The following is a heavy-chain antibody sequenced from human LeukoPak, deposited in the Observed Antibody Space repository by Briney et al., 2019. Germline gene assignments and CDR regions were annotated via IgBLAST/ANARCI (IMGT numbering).Heavy chain of an antibody. Sequence: SETLSLTCTVSGGSISSSSYYWGWLRQPPGKGLEWIGSIYYSGSTYYNPSLKSRVTISVDTSKNQFSLKLSSVTAADTAVYYCARDPESGSYYGGFDYWGQGTLVTVSS. CDR2: IYYSGST. J-gene: IGHJ4*02. CDR1: GGSISSSSYY. D-gene: IGHD1-26*01. CDR3: ARDPESGSYYGGFDY. V-gene: IGHV4-39*07.